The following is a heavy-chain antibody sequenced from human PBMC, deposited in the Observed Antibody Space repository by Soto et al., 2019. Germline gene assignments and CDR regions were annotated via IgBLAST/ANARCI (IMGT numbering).Heavy chain of an antibody. CDR1: GGSISSSNW. CDR3: ARDPYDILTGSALYYYYGMDV. Sequence: SETLSLTCAVSGGSISSSNWWSWVRQPPGKGLEWIGEIYHSGSTNYNPSLKSRVTISVDKSKNQFSLKLSSVTAADTAVYYCARDPYDILTGSALYYYYGMDVWGQGTTVTVSS. CDR2: IYHSGST. V-gene: IGHV4-4*02. J-gene: IGHJ6*02. D-gene: IGHD3-9*01.